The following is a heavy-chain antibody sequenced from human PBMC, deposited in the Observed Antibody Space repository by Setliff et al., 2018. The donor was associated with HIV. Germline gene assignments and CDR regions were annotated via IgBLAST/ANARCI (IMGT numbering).Heavy chain of an antibody. CDR1: GGSFSGYY. CDR2: INHSGST. V-gene: IGHV4-34*01. Sequence: SETLSLTCAVYGGSFSGYYWSWIRQPPGKGLEWIGEINHSGSTNYNPSLKSRVTISVDTSKNQFSLELTSVTAADTAVYFCARSPSARLYFDYWGQGTLVTVSS. CDR3: ARSPSARLYFDY. J-gene: IGHJ4*02.